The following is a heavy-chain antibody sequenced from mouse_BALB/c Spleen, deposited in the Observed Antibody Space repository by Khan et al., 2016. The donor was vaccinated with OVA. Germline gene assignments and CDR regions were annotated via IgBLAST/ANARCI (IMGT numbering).Heavy chain of an antibody. Sequence: QVQLKESGPGLVAPSQSLSITCTISGFSLKNYGIQWVRQPPGKGLEWLVVFWSDGSTTYNSALKSRLTISKDNSKSQVFLKMNSLQTDDTAMYFCTRQPYYHYNVMDYWGQGTSVTVSS. J-gene: IGHJ4*01. CDR2: FWSDGST. CDR1: GFSLKNYG. V-gene: IGHV2-6-1*01. CDR3: TRQPYYHYNVMDY. D-gene: IGHD2-10*01.